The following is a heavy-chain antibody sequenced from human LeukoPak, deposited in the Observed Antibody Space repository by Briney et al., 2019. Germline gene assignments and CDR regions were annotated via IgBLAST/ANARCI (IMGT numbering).Heavy chain of an antibody. Sequence: GGSLRLSCAASGFTFSTYGMHWVRQVPGKGLVWVARIYNDGSTTNYADSVKGRFTISRDNAAHTLFLQMSSLRAEDTAVYYCAREKDDHGDPGPLDAWGQGDLVTVSS. CDR3: AREKDDHGDPGPLDA. D-gene: IGHD4-17*01. CDR1: GFTFSTYG. J-gene: IGHJ5*02. V-gene: IGHV3-74*01. CDR2: IYNDGSTT.